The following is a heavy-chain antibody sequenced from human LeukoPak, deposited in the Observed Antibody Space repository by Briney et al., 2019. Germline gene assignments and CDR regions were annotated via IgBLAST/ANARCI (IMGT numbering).Heavy chain of an antibody. CDR3: ARVRMATSAFDI. CDR1: GGSISSSSYY. D-gene: IGHD5-24*01. Sequence: SETLSLACTVSGGSISSSSYYWGWIRQPPGKGLEWIGSIYHSGSTYYNPSLKSRVTISVDRSKNQFSLKLSSVTAADTAVYYCARVRMATSAFDIWGQGTMVTVSS. V-gene: IGHV4-39*07. J-gene: IGHJ3*02. CDR2: IYHSGST.